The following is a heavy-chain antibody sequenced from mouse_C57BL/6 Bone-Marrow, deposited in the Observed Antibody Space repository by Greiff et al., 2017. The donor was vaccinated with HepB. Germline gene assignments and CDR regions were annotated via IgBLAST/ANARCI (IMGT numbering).Heavy chain of an antibody. CDR1: GYAFTNYL. D-gene: IGHD1-1*01. V-gene: IGHV1-54*01. Sequence: QVQLKQSGAELVRPGTSVKVSCKASGYAFTNYLIEWVKQRPGQGLEWIGVINPGSGGTNYNEKFKGKATLTADKSSSTAYMQLSSLTSEDSAVYFCARGGYEYGSPFFAYWGQGTLVTVSA. CDR2: INPGSGGT. CDR3: ARGGYEYGSPFFAY. J-gene: IGHJ3*01.